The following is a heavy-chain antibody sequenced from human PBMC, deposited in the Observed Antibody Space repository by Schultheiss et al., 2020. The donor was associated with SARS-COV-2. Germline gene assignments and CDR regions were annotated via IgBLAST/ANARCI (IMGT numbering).Heavy chain of an antibody. CDR3: ARVSSGSNDAFDI. D-gene: IGHD3-22*01. V-gene: IGHV4-4*02. Sequence: SETLSLTCAVSGGSIRSTNWWSWVRQPPGKGLEWIGEIYHSGSTYYNPSLKSRVTISVDTSKNQFSLKLSSVTAADTAVYYCARVSSGSNDAFDIWGQGTMVTVSS. CDR2: IYHSGST. J-gene: IGHJ3*02. CDR1: GGSIRSTNW.